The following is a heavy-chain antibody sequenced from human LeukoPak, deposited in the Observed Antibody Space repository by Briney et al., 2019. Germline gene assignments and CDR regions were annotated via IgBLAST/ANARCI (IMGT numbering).Heavy chain of an antibody. D-gene: IGHD3-10*01. Sequence: SETLSLTCAVYGGSFSDYYWSWIRQPPGKGLEWIGEISHRGSTHYNPSLKSRVTISVDTSKNQFSLKLSSVTAADTAVYYCAREMFRGVIGYWGQGTLVTVSS. CDR2: ISHRGST. V-gene: IGHV4-34*01. CDR1: GGSFSDYY. J-gene: IGHJ4*02. CDR3: AREMFRGVIGY.